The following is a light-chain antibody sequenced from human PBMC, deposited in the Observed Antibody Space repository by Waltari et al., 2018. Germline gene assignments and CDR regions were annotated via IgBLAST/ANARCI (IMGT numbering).Light chain of an antibody. CDR1: GSDVGKYDY. J-gene: IGLJ3*02. CDR2: ELS. Sequence: QSALTQPPAASGSPGQSVTISCTGTGSDVGKYDYVSWYQQHPGKAPKLMIYELSNRPSGVPDRFSGSKSGNTASLTVSGLQAEDEADYYCSSYAGSHYWVFGGGTKLTVL. V-gene: IGLV2-8*01. CDR3: SSYAGSHYWV.